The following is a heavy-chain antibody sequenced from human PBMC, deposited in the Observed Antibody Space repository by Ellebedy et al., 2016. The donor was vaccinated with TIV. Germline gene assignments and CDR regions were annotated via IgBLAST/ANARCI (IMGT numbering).Heavy chain of an antibody. V-gene: IGHV3-30-3*01. CDR2: ISYDGSNK. D-gene: IGHD5-12*01. CDR1: GFTFSSYA. CDR3: ARDRGPLGLRLFDY. J-gene: IGHJ4*02. Sequence: GESLKISXAASGFTFSSYAMHWVRQAPGKGLEWVAVISYDGSNKYYADSVKGRFTISRDNSKNTLYLQMNSLRAEDTAVYYCARDRGPLGLRLFDYWGQGTLVTVSS.